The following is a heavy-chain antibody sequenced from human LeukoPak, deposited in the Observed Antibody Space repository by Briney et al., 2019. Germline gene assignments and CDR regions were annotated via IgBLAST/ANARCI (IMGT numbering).Heavy chain of an antibody. CDR1: GFTFSSYW. D-gene: IGHD3-10*01. Sequence: PGGSLRLSCAASGFTFSSYWMSWVRQAPGKGLEWVANIKQDGSEKYYVDSVKGRFTISRDNAKNSLYLQMNSLRAEDTAVYYCARRGAGDYYYYYMDVWGKGTTVTVSS. CDR2: IKQDGSEK. V-gene: IGHV3-7*01. J-gene: IGHJ6*03. CDR3: ARRGAGDYYYYYMDV.